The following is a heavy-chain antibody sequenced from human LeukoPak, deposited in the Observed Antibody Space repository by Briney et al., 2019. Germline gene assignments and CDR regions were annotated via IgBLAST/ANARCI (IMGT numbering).Heavy chain of an antibody. CDR1: GFTFTSHW. V-gene: IGHV3-7*01. Sequence: GGSLRLSCVASGFTFTSHWMSWVRQAPGKGLEWVANIKQDGSEKYYVDSVKGRFTISRDNAKNSLYVQMNSLRAEDTAVYYCARLRYFDWPRQFDPWGQGTLVTVSS. J-gene: IGHJ5*02. CDR3: ARLRYFDWPRQFDP. CDR2: IKQDGSEK. D-gene: IGHD3-9*01.